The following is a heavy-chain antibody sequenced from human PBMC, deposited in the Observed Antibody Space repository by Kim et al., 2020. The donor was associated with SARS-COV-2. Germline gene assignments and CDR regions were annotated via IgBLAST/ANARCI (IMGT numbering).Heavy chain of an antibody. D-gene: IGHD2-8*02. CDR3: ARHVCTGGVCYFDP. J-gene: IGHJ5*02. Sequence: SETLSLTWTVSGGSISSSDYYWGWIRQPPGKGLEWIGSIYYTGTTYYNPSLKSRVTISVDTSKNQFSLKLSSVTDATVYYCARHVCTGGVCYFDPWGQGT. CDR2: IYYTGTT. CDR1: GGSISSSDYY. V-gene: IGHV4-39*01.